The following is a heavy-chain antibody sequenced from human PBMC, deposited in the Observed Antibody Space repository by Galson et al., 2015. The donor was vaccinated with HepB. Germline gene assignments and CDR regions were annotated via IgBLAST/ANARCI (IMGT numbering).Heavy chain of an antibody. CDR1: GFTFSSYE. Sequence: SLRLSCAASGFTFSSYEMNWVRQAPGKGLEWVSYISSSGSTIYYADSVKGRFTISRDNAKNSLYLQMNSLRAEDTAVYYCARGGPATVVTPFDYWGQGTLVTVSS. CDR2: ISSSGSTI. J-gene: IGHJ4*02. V-gene: IGHV3-48*03. CDR3: ARGGPATVVTPFDY. D-gene: IGHD4-23*01.